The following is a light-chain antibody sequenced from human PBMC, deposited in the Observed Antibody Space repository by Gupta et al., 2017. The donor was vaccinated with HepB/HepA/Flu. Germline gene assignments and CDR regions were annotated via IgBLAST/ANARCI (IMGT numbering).Light chain of an antibody. CDR1: QAIGDW. CDR3: QQYESFPLT. V-gene: IGKV1-5*03. Sequence: IQMSQSPSTLSASVGDRVTITCRASQAIGDWLAWYQQKPGKDPKLLIYKASTLQGGVPWRFSGSGSGTEFTLTISSLQPDDFATYYCQQYESFPLTFGGGTKVELK. J-gene: IGKJ4*01. CDR2: KAS.